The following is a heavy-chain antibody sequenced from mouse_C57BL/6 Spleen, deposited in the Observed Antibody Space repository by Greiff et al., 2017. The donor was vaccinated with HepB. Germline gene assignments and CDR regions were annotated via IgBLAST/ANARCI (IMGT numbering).Heavy chain of an antibody. CDR1: GFSFTSYG. Sequence: QVQLKESGPGLVQPSQSLSITCTVSGFSFTSYGVHWVRQSPGKGLEWLGVIWSGGSTDDNAAFISRLSISKDNSKSQVFFKMNSLQADDTAIYYCASSTTVVATDYAMDYWGQGTSVTVAS. V-gene: IGHV2-2*01. D-gene: IGHD1-1*01. CDR3: ASSTTVVATDYAMDY. CDR2: IWSGGST. J-gene: IGHJ4*01.